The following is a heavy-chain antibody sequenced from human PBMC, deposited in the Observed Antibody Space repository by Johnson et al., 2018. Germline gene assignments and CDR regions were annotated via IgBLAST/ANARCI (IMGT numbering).Heavy chain of an antibody. J-gene: IGHJ3*02. CDR3: TTDLAMIGGDI. V-gene: IGHV3-15*01. CDR2: IKTKTDGGTT. CDR1: GFTFSSYW. Sequence: VQLVQSGGGVVQPGRSLRLSCAASGFTFSSYWMSWVRQAPGKGLEWVGLIKTKTDGGTTDYAAPVKGRITISRDDSKNTLSLQMNSLKTEDTAVYYCTTDLAMIGGDIWGQGTMVTVSS. D-gene: IGHD3-22*01.